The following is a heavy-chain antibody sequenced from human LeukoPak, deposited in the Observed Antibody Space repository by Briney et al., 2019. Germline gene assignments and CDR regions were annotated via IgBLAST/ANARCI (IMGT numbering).Heavy chain of an antibody. Sequence: ASVKVSCKASGYTFTSYGISWVRQAPGQGLEWMGWISAYNGNTNYAQKLQGRVTMTTDTPTSTAYMELRSLRSDDTAVYYCARPHSLCPRCAFDIWGQGTMVTVSS. D-gene: IGHD2-2*01. J-gene: IGHJ3*02. CDR3: ARPHSLCPRCAFDI. CDR2: ISAYNGNT. CDR1: GYTFTSYG. V-gene: IGHV1-18*01.